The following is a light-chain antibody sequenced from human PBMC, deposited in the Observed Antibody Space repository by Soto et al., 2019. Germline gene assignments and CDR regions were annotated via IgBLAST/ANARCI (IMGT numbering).Light chain of an antibody. CDR3: QHRFNWPFT. V-gene: IGKV3D-20*02. J-gene: IGKJ3*01. CDR2: GAS. Sequence: IVLTQYPGTLSFSPGERDTLSCRGSQSLNARYLAWYQVKPGQAPRLLFYGASSRATGIPDRFIGSGSGTDFTLTITGLEPEDFAVYYCQHRFNWPFTFGPGTKVDIK. CDR1: QSLNARY.